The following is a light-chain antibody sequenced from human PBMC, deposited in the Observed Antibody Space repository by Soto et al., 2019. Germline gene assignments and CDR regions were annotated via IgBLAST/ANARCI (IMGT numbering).Light chain of an antibody. V-gene: IGKV1-5*03. CDR1: QSISTW. J-gene: IGKJ1*01. Sequence: DIQMTQSPSTLSASVGDRVTITCRASQSISTWLAWYQQEPWKAPKLLIHKAYSLQTGVPSRFSGSGSGTDFTLTISSMHPDDFATYYCQQYNSYSPTFGQGTRVEIK. CDR2: KAY. CDR3: QQYNSYSPT.